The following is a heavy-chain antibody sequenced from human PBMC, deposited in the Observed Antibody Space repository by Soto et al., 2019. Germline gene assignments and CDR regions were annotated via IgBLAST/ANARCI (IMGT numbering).Heavy chain of an antibody. J-gene: IGHJ4*02. V-gene: IGHV3-74*01. CDR2: INSDGSST. CDR3: ARDHIIAAAGVAFDY. CDR1: GFTFSSYW. Sequence: GGSLRLSCAASGFTFSSYWMHWVRQAPGKGLVWVSRINSDGSSTSYADSVKGRFTTSRDNAKNTLYLQMNSLRAEDTAAYYCARDHIIAAAGVAFDYWGQGTLVTVSS. D-gene: IGHD6-13*01.